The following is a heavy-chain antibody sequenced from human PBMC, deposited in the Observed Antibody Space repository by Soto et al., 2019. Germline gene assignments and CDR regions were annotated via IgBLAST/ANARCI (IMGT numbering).Heavy chain of an antibody. Sequence: SETLSLTCTVSGGSIGSGGYYWSWIRQHPGKGLEWIGYIYYSGSTNYNPSLKSRVTISVDTSKNQFSLKLSSVTAADTAVYYCARLGGGGYFDYWGQGTLVTVSS. CDR2: IYYSGST. J-gene: IGHJ4*02. V-gene: IGHV4-61*08. CDR1: GGSIGSGGYY. CDR3: ARLGGGGYFDY. D-gene: IGHD3-16*01.